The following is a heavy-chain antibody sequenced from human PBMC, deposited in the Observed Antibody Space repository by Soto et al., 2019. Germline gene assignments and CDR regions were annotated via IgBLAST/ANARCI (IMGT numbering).Heavy chain of an antibody. Sequence: ASVKISCKSSGGTFSNSVISWVRQAPGQGLEWMGGSIPIFGTANYAQKFQGRVTIIADESTSTAYMEVTSLRSEDTAVYYCARAALVVGVTPQENYFAFCGQGTLVTLSS. CDR2: SIPIFGTA. CDR1: GGTFSNSV. V-gene: IGHV1-69*13. D-gene: IGHD3-3*01. J-gene: IGHJ1*01. CDR3: ARAALVVGVTPQENYFAF.